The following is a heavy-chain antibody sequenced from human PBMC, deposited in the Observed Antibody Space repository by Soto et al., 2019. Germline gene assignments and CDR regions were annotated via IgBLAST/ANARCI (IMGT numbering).Heavy chain of an antibody. J-gene: IGHJ6*02. CDR1: GFTFSTYW. CDR3: ARDAYYDIGV. V-gene: IGHV3-74*01. CDR2: INSDGSTT. Sequence: EVQLVESGGGLVQPGGSLRLSCVGSGFTFSTYWMHWVRQAPGKGLVWVSRINSDGSTTNYADSVKGRFTSSRDNAKNTLYLQMNSLRAEDTAVYYCARDAYYDIGVWGRGTTVTVSS.